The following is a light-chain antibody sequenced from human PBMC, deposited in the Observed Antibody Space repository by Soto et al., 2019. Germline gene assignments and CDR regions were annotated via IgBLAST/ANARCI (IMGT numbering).Light chain of an antibody. J-gene: IGKJ1*01. V-gene: IGKV1-39*01. CDR1: QSISNY. CDR3: QQSYSTPPT. Sequence: DIQMTQSPSSLSASVGDRVTITCRASQSISNYLNWYQQKPGKDTKLLIYAASSLQSGVPSGFSGSGSGTDFTLTISSLQPEDFATYYCQQSYSTPPTFGQGTKVEIK. CDR2: AAS.